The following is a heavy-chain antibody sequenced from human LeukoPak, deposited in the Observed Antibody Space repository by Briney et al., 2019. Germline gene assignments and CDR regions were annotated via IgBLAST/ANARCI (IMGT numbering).Heavy chain of an antibody. CDR1: GLTFSSYS. Sequence: GGSLRLSCAASGLTFSSYSMNWVRQAPGKGLEWVSYISSSSTIYYADSVKGRFTISRGNAENSLYLQMNSLRAEDTAVYYCARYCISTSCYSDIGYWGQGTLVTVSS. J-gene: IGHJ4*02. V-gene: IGHV3-48*01. D-gene: IGHD2-2*02. CDR3: ARYCISTSCYSDIGY. CDR2: ISSSSTI.